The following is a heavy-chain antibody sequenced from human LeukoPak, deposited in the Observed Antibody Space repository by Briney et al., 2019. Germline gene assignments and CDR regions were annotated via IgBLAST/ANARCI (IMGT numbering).Heavy chain of an antibody. CDR3: ARDSRAVGDAFDI. CDR2: INQGGSKK. J-gene: IGHJ3*02. V-gene: IGHV3-7*01. Sequence: GGSLRLSCAASEFTFGTYWMTWVRQAPGKGLEWVANINQGGSKKYYVDSVKGRFTISRDDAKSSLYLQLNSLRAEDTAVYYCARDSRAVGDAFDIWGQGTMVTVSS. CDR1: EFTFGTYW. D-gene: IGHD3-16*01.